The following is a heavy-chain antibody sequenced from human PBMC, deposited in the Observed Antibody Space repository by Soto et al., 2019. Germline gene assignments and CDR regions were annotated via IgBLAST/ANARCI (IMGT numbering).Heavy chain of an antibody. CDR2: ISYDGSNK. CDR1: GFTFSSYG. D-gene: IGHD4-4*01. V-gene: IGHV3-30*03. CDR3: ARDVHLYSNYDWFDP. Sequence: GGSLRLSCAASGFTFSSYGMHWVRQAPCKGLEWVAVISYDGSNKYYADSVKCRFTISRDNSKNTLYLQMNSLRAEDTAVYYCARDVHLYSNYDWFDPWGQGTLLTVSS. J-gene: IGHJ5*02.